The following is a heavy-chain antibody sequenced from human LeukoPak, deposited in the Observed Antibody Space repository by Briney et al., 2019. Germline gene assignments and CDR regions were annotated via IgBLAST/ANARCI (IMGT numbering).Heavy chain of an antibody. CDR3: ARADCGGDCYEDY. J-gene: IGHJ4*02. CDR1: GGTFSSYT. CDR2: IIPILGIA. V-gene: IGHV1-69*02. D-gene: IGHD2-21*01. Sequence: SVKVSCKASGGTFSSYTISWVRQAPGQGLEWMGRIIPILGIANYAQKFQGRVTITVDKSTSTAYMELSSLRSEDTAVYYCARADCGGDCYEDYWGQGTLVTVSS.